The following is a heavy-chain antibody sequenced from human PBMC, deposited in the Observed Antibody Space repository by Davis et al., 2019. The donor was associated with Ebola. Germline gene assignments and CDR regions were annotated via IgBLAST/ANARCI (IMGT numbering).Heavy chain of an antibody. CDR2: LSRSGNTK. Sequence: GESLKISCAASGFSFSDYYMNWIRQAPGKGPEWVSDLSRSGNTKNYADSVKGRFTVSKDNAKNSLYLQMNSLRDEDTAVYYCARDGRGYGILTPWGQGTLVTVSS. J-gene: IGHJ5*02. D-gene: IGHD5-12*01. CDR3: ARDGRGYGILTP. V-gene: IGHV3-11*01. CDR1: GFSFSDYY.